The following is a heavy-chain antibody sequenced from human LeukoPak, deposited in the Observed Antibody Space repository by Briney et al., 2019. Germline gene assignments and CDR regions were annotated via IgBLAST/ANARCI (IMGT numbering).Heavy chain of an antibody. CDR1: GYTFTSRD. CDR3: ARVTSGAGYNWFDA. V-gene: IGHV1-8*02. CDR2: MNPKSGYT. D-gene: IGHD1-26*01. Sequence: ASVKVSCKASGYTFTSRDINWVRQVTGQGLEWMGYMNPKSGYTAYGQRFHGRVTMTRNTSTNTAYMELSSLRSEDTAVYYCARVTSGAGYNWFDAWGPGTLVTVSS. J-gene: IGHJ5*02.